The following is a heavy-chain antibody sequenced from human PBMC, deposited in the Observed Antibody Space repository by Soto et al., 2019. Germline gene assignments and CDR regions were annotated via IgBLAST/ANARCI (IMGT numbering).Heavy chain of an antibody. CDR3: TTDPGNDPSNDAFDI. D-gene: IGHD1-1*01. J-gene: IGHJ3*02. CDR2: IKSKTDGGTT. Sequence: EVQLVESGGGLVKPGGSLRLSCAASGFTFSNAWMSWVRQAPGKGLEWVGRIKSKTDGGTTDYAAPVKGRFTISRDDSKNTLYLQMNSLKTEDTAVYYCTTDPGNDPSNDAFDIWGQGTMVTVSS. CDR1: GFTFSNAW. V-gene: IGHV3-15*01.